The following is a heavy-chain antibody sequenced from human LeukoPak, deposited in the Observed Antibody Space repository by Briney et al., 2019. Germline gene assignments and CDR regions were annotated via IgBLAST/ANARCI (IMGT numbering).Heavy chain of an antibody. D-gene: IGHD3-10*01. CDR1: GYTFTGYY. J-gene: IGHJ6*03. Sequence: ASVKVSCKASGYTFTGYYMHWVRQSPGQGLEWMGWINPNSGGTNYAQKFQGWVTMTRDTSISTAYMELSRLRSDDTAVYYCARGARGVRGVRDAYYTDVWGKGTTVTVSS. V-gene: IGHV1-2*04. CDR2: INPNSGGT. CDR3: ARGARGVRGVRDAYYTDV.